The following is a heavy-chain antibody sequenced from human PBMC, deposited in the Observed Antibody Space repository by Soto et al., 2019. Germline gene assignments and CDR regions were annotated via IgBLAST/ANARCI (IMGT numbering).Heavy chain of an antibody. V-gene: IGHV1-18*01. D-gene: IGHD3-16*01. Sequence: ASVKVSCKASGYTFTDYGITWVRQAPGQGLEWMGWISAYNGDTEYAQNFQGRVTMTADTSTSTAYMALRSLRSDDTAVYDCAKYYNDDWGTPRHTQYYCGQGTPVTVSS. CDR2: ISAYNGDT. CDR3: AKYYNDDWGTPRHTQYY. CDR1: GYTFTDYG. J-gene: IGHJ4*02.